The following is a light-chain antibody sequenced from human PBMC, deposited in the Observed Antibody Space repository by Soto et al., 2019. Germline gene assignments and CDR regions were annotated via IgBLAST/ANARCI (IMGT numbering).Light chain of an antibody. V-gene: IGLV8-61*01. CDR2: STN. CDR3: VLSLPRGVWE. J-gene: IGLJ3*02. CDR1: SGSVSTSNY. Sequence: QAVVTQERSFSVSPGGTVTLTCGLTSGSVSTSNYPSWYQQTPGQTPRTLIYSTNFRSSGVPDRFSGSILGNKAALTITGAQADDESDYYCVLSLPRGVWEFGGGTKLTVL.